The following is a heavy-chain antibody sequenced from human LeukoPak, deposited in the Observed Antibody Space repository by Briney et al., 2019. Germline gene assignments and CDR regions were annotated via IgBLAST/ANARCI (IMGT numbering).Heavy chain of an antibody. J-gene: IGHJ4*02. Sequence: SVKVSCKASGGTFSSYAISWVRQAPGQGLEWMGGIIPIFGTANYAQKFQGRVTITTDESTSTAYMELSSLRSEDTAVYYCARDQVAAAGSDYWGQGTLVTVSS. D-gene: IGHD6-13*01. V-gene: IGHV1-69*05. CDR2: IIPIFGTA. CDR1: GGTFSSYA. CDR3: ARDQVAAAGSDY.